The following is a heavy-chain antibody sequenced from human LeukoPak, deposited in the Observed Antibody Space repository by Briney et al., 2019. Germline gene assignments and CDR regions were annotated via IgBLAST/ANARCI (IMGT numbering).Heavy chain of an antibody. D-gene: IGHD1-1*01. Sequence: SVKVSCKASGGTFSSYAISWVRQAPGQGLEWMGGIIPIFGTANYAQKFQGRVTITTDESTSTTYMELSSLRSEDTAVYYCARGDWNHVYATYYYYYYMDVWGKGTTVTVSS. CDR1: GGTFSSYA. CDR2: IIPIFGTA. J-gene: IGHJ6*03. CDR3: ARGDWNHVYATYYYYYYMDV. V-gene: IGHV1-69*05.